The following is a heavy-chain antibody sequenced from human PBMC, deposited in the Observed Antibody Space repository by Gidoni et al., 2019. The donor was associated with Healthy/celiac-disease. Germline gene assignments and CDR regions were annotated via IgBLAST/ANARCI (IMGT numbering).Heavy chain of an antibody. J-gene: IGHJ4*02. V-gene: IGHV4-59*01. CDR2: IYYSGST. D-gene: IGHD3-10*01. CDR1: GGSISSYY. CDR3: AREHRMVRGVIAY. Sequence: QVQLQESGPGLVKPSETLYLTCTVSGGSISSYYWSWIRQPPGKGLEWIGYIYYSGSTNYNPSLKSRVPISVDTSKNQFSLKLSSVTAADTAVYYCAREHRMVRGVIAYWGQGTLVTVSS.